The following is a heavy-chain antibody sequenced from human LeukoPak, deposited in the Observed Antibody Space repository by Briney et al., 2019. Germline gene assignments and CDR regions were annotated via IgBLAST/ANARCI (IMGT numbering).Heavy chain of an antibody. CDR2: ISGSGGST. D-gene: IGHD7-27*01. CDR1: GLTFSSCA. CDR3: AKAPTGENNYYYYYYMDV. V-gene: IGHV3-23*01. Sequence: GGSLRLSCAASGLTFSSCAMTWVRQAPGKGLEWVSSISGSGGSTYYADSVKGRFTISRDNSKNTLYLQMNSLRAEDTAVYYCAKAPTGENNYYYYYYMDVWGKGTTVTVSS. J-gene: IGHJ6*03.